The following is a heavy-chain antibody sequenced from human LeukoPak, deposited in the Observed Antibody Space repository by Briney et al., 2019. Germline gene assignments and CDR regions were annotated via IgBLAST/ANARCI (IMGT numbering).Heavy chain of an antibody. CDR3: ARARRGDYDLLAQIDC. Sequence: GESLKISCKGSGYSFTSYWIGWVREMPGRGLEWMGIIYPGDSDTRYSPSFQGQVTISADKSISTAFLQWSSLKASDTAMYYCARARRGDYDLLAQIDCWGQGTLVTVSS. V-gene: IGHV5-51*01. D-gene: IGHD3-10*01. CDR2: IYPGDSDT. CDR1: GYSFTSYW. J-gene: IGHJ4*02.